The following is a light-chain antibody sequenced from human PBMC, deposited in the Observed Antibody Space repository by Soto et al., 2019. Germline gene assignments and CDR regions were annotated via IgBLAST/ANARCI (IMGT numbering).Light chain of an antibody. CDR3: QQYNTWPLT. CDR2: DAS. V-gene: IGKV3-15*01. CDR1: QSVSSN. J-gene: IGKJ3*01. Sequence: ETVMTQSPATLSVSPGERPTLSCRASQSVSSNLAWYQQKPGQAPRLLIYDASTRATGIPARFSGSGSGTEFTLTISSLQSEDFAVYYCQQYNTWPLTFGPGTKWISN.